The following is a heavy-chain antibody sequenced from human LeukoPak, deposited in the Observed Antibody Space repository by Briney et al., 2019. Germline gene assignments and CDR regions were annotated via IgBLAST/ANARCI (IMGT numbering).Heavy chain of an antibody. CDR3: ARGYSSSWLTFDY. CDR2: INHSGST. J-gene: IGHJ4*02. D-gene: IGHD6-13*01. CDR1: GGAFSGYY. Sequence: SETLSLTCAVYGGAFSGYYWSWIRQPPGKGLEWMGEINHSGSTNYNPSLKSRVTISVDTSKNQFSLKLSSVTAADTAVYYCARGYSSSWLTFDYWGQGTLVTVSS. V-gene: IGHV4-34*01.